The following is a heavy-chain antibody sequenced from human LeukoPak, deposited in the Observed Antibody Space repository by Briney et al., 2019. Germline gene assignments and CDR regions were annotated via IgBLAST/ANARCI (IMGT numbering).Heavy chain of an antibody. J-gene: IGHJ3*02. CDR1: GGSISSYY. V-gene: IGHV4-59*01. CDR3: ATAYSEDAFDI. Sequence: SETLSLTCTVSGGSISSYYWSWVRQPPGKGLEWIGYIYYSGSTNYNPSLKSRVTISVDTSKNQFSLKLSSVAAADTAVYYCATAYSEDAFDIWGQGTMVTVSS. CDR2: IYYSGST. D-gene: IGHD1-26*01.